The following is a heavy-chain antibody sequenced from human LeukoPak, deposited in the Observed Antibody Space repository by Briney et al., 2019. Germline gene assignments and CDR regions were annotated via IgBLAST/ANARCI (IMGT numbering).Heavy chain of an antibody. Sequence: ASVKVSCKASGYTFTSYGISWVRQAPGQGLEWMGWISAYNGNTNYAQKLQGRVTMTTDTSTSTAYMELRSLRSDDTAVYYCARDTSTTGIAAAGLDYWGQGTLVTVSS. CDR3: ARDTSTTGIAAAGLDY. CDR1: GYTFTSYG. V-gene: IGHV1-18*01. CDR2: ISAYNGNT. D-gene: IGHD6-13*01. J-gene: IGHJ4*02.